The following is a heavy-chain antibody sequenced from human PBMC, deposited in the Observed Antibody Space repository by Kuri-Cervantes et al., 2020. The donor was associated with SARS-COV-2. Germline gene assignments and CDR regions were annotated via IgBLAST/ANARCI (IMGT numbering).Heavy chain of an antibody. CDR1: GYSISSGYY. Sequence: SETLSLTCAVSGYSISSGYYWGWIRQPSGKGLEWIGSIYHSGSTYYNPSLKSRVTISVDTSRNQFSLKLSSVTAVDTAVYYCARHMAGTFDYWGQGTLVTVSS. CDR3: ARHMAGTFDY. V-gene: IGHV4-38-2*01. J-gene: IGHJ4*02. CDR2: IYHSGST. D-gene: IGHD2-21*01.